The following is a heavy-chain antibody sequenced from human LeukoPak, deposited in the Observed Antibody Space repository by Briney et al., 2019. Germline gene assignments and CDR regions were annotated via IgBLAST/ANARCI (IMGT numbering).Heavy chain of an antibody. Sequence: PGRSLRLSCVVSGFTFSTHGFHWVRQAPGKGLEWVSVIWHDGGRKEYADSVRGRFTISRDNSNLYLQMNSLRAEDTAIYNCARDIGDSGFNLDYWGQGTPVTVSS. D-gene: IGHD5-12*01. CDR1: GFTFSTHG. J-gene: IGHJ4*02. V-gene: IGHV3-33*01. CDR2: IWHDGGRK. CDR3: ARDIGDSGFNLDY.